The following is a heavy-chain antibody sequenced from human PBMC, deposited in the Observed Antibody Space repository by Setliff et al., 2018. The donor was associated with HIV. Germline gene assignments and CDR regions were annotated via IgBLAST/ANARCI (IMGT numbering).Heavy chain of an antibody. Sequence: PSETLSLTCGVSGYSISSDYCWGWIRQPPGKGLEWIGNMCHGGNNNYYNPSLKSRVTISVDTSKNQFFLKVTSVTAADTAVYYCARSRITMVRGETPHSSYYYYYMDVWGKGTTVTVSS. D-gene: IGHD3-10*01. J-gene: IGHJ6*03. CDR3: ARSRITMVRGETPHSSYYYYYMDV. V-gene: IGHV4-38-2*01. CDR1: GYSISSDYC. CDR2: MCHGGNNN.